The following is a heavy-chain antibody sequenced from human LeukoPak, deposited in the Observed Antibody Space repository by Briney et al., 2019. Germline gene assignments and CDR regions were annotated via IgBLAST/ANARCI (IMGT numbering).Heavy chain of an antibody. CDR1: GFTFSSFG. D-gene: IGHD5-18*01. J-gene: IGHJ4*02. V-gene: IGHV3-30*03. Sequence: GGSLRLSCAASGFTFSSFGIHWVRQAPGKGLEWVAVISYDASEIYYAESVKGRFTISRDNSKNSLYLQMNSLRAEDTAVYYCARGGSGYSYGRLDYWGQGTLVTVSS. CDR2: ISYDASEI. CDR3: ARGGSGYSYGRLDY.